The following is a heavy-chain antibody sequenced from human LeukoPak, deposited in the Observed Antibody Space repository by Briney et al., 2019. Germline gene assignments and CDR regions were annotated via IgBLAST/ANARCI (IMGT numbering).Heavy chain of an antibody. D-gene: IGHD3-16*01. J-gene: IGHJ4*02. Sequence: PGGSLRLSCAASGFTFDDYAMHWIRQAPGKGLEWVSGISWDSANIGYAYSVKGRFTISRDNAKNSLYLQMNSLRADDTALYYCTKRSPSWGFDDWGQGTLVTVSS. CDR2: ISWDSANI. CDR3: TKRSPSWGFDD. V-gene: IGHV3-9*01. CDR1: GFTFDDYA.